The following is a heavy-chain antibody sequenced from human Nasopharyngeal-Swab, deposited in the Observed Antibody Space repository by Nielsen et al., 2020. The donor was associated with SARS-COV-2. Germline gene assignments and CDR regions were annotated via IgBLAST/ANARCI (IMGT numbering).Heavy chain of an antibody. J-gene: IGHJ4*02. CDR2: IYYSGST. V-gene: IGHV4-31*02. D-gene: IGHD3-10*01. CDR3: ARASSWFGELFSRGLSYFDY. Sequence: WIRQPPGKCLEWIGYIYYSGSTYYNPSLKSRVTISVDTSKNQFSLKLSSVTAADTAVYYCARASSWFGELFSRGLSYFDYWGQGTLVTVSS.